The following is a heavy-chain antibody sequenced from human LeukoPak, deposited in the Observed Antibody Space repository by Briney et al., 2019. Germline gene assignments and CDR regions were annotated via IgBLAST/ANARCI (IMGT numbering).Heavy chain of an antibody. CDR3: ARGPNYYDSDV. CDR1: GGSISSSSYY. Sequence: SETLSLTCTVSGGSISSSSYYWSWIRQPPGKGLEWIGEINHSGSTNYNPSLKSRVTISVDTSKNQFSLKLSSVTAADTAVYYCARGPNYYDSDVWGQGTVVTVSS. V-gene: IGHV4-39*07. CDR2: INHSGST. J-gene: IGHJ3*01. D-gene: IGHD3-10*01.